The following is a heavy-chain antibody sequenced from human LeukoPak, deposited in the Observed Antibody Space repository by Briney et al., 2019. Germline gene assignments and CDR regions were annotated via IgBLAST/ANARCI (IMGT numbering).Heavy chain of an antibody. J-gene: IGHJ4*02. Sequence: GGSLRLSCAASGFTLSSYSINWVRQAPGKGLEWVSYISINSIIYQAKSVKGRFTVARDNAKNSLYLQMNSLRAEDTAVYYCSTAKFDSWGQGTLVTVSS. CDR3: STAKFDS. CDR2: ISINSII. CDR1: GFTLSSYS. V-gene: IGHV3-48*01.